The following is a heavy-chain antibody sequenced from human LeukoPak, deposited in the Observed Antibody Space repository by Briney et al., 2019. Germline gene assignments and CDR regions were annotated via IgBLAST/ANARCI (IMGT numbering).Heavy chain of an antibody. CDR3: ASHLITMVRGVIARRTDDAFDI. CDR1: GGSITGYY. D-gene: IGHD3-10*01. J-gene: IGHJ3*02. V-gene: IGHV4-39*01. CDR2: IYYSGST. Sequence: SETLSLTCSVSGGSITGYYWSWIRQPPGKGLEWIGSIYYSGSTYYNPSLKSRVTISVDTSKNQFSLKLSSVTAADTAVYYCASHLITMVRGVIARRTDDAFDIWGQGAMVTVSS.